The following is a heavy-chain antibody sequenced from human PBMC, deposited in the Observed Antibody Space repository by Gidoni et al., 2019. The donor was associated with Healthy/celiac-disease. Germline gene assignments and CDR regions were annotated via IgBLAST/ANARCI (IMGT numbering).Heavy chain of an antibody. V-gene: IGHV3-23*01. CDR1: GFTFSSYA. Sequence: EVQLLESGGGLVQPGGSLRRSCAASGFTFSSYAMSWVRQAPGKGREWVSAISGSGGSTYYADSVKGRFTISRDNSKNTLYLQMNSLRAEDTAVYYCAKDSYYGSGSYYIGEDWYFDLWGRGTLVTVSS. J-gene: IGHJ2*01. CDR3: AKDSYYGSGSYYIGEDWYFDL. CDR2: ISGSGGST. D-gene: IGHD3-10*01.